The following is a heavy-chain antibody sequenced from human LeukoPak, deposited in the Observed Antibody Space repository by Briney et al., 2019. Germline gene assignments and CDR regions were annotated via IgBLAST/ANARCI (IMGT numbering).Heavy chain of an antibody. CDR2: ISGSGGST. CDR3: AKSVVVITFRFDD. CDR1: GFTFSSYA. V-gene: IGHV3-23*01. J-gene: IGHJ4*02. Sequence: GRSLRLSCAASGFTFSSYAMSWVRQAPGRGLEWVSAISGSGGSTYYADSVKGRFTISRDNSKNTLYLQMNSLRAEDTAVYYCAKSVVVITFRFDDWGQGALVTVSS. D-gene: IGHD2-15*01.